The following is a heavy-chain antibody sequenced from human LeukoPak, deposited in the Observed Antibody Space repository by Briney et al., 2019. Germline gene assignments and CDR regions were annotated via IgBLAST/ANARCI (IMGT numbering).Heavy chain of an antibody. V-gene: IGHV4-59*08. CDR1: GGSISNYY. CDR2: IYYSGSI. CDR3: ARKGYYELDY. Sequence: SETLSLTCTVSGGSISNYYWSWIRQPPGKGLEWIGDIYYSGSINYNPSLKSRVTISVDTSKNQFSLKLSSVTAADTAVYYCARKGYYELDYWGPGTLVTVSS. D-gene: IGHD3-22*01. J-gene: IGHJ4*02.